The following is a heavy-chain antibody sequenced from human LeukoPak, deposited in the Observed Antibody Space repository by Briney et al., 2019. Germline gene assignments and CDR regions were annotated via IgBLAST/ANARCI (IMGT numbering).Heavy chain of an antibody. CDR2: IYGGGTNT. J-gene: IGHJ4*02. CDR3: ANMITEAAGIYFDS. CDR1: GFSFSSFA. D-gene: IGHD6-19*01. Sequence: GGSLRLSCAGSGFSFSSFAMTWVRQAPGKGLEWVSTIYGGGTNTFYADSVKGRFTISRDDSKNMQFLEMDSLRPEDTAVYFCANMITEAAGIYFDSWGQGTLVTVSS. V-gene: IGHV3-23*01.